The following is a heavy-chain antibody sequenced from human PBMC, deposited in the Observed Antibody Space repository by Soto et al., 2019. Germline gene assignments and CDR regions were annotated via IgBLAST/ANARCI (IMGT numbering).Heavy chain of an antibody. CDR3: ARFSGGVYNTYYFYYGMDV. D-gene: IGHD2-15*01. CDR1: GYSFTSCG. Sequence: VASVKFSCKASGYSFTSCGISWVRQAPGQGLDWMGWITTYNGNTKYAQDLQGRVTMTTDTSTSTAYMELRSMRSDDTAVYYCARFSGGVYNTYYFYYGMDVWGQGTTVTVSS. J-gene: IGHJ6*02. CDR2: ITTYNGNT. V-gene: IGHV1-18*04.